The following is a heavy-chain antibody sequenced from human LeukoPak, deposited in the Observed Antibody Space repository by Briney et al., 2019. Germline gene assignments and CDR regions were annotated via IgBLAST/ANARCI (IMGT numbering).Heavy chain of an antibody. CDR2: IYSGGST. V-gene: IGHV3-53*01. CDR3: ARETVRGVFDY. Sequence: GGSLRLSCAASGFTVSSNYMSWVRQAPGKGLEWVSVIYSGGSTYYADSVKGRFTISRDNSKNTLYLQMNSLRAEDTAVYCCARETVRGVFDYWGQGTLVTVSS. D-gene: IGHD3-10*01. J-gene: IGHJ4*02. CDR1: GFTVSSNY.